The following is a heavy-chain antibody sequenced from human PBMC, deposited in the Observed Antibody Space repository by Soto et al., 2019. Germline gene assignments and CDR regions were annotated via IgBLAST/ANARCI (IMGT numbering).Heavy chain of an antibody. CDR2: IYSGGST. D-gene: IGHD6-19*01. J-gene: IGHJ4*02. V-gene: IGHV3-66*01. Sequence: EVQLVESGGGLVQPGGSLRLSCAASGFTVSSNYMSWVRQAPGKGLEWVSVIYSGGSTYYAASVKGRFTISRDNSKNTLYLQMNSLRAEDTAVYYCARGGIAVAGPLDYWGQGTLVTVSS. CDR3: ARGGIAVAGPLDY. CDR1: GFTVSSNY.